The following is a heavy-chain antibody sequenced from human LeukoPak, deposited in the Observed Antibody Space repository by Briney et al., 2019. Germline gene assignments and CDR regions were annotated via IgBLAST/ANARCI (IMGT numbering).Heavy chain of an antibody. CDR3: ARLKFLVDQDAFDI. Sequence: SETLSLTCTVSGGSISCYYWSWIRQPPGKGLEWIGYIYYSGSTNYNPSLKSRVTISVDTSKNQFFLKLSSVTAADTAVYYCARLKFLVDQDAFDIWGQGTMVTVSS. D-gene: IGHD2-2*01. J-gene: IGHJ3*02. CDR2: IYYSGST. CDR1: GGSISCYY. V-gene: IGHV4-59*01.